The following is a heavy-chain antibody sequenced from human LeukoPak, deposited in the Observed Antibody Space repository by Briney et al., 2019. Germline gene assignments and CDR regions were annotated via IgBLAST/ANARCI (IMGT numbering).Heavy chain of an antibody. CDR2: INPNSGGT. D-gene: IGHD3-3*01. CDR1: GYTFTGYY. J-gene: IGHJ4*02. Sequence: ASVKVSCKASGYTFTGYYMHWVRQAPGQGLEWMGWINPNSGGTNYAQKFQGRVTMTRDTSISTAYMELSRLRSDDTAVYYCARVSPYDFWSGYYLGWGQGTLDTVSS. V-gene: IGHV1-2*02. CDR3: ARVSPYDFWSGYYLG.